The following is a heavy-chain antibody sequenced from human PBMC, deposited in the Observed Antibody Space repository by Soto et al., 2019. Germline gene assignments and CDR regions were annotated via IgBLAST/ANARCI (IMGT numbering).Heavy chain of an antibody. CDR3: ARDYCSGGSCPSGY. CDR2: IWYDGSNK. CDR1: GFTFSSYG. Sequence: QVQLVESGGGVVQPGRSLRLSCAASGFTFSSYGMHWVRQAPGKGLEWVAVIWYDGSNKYYADSVKGRFTISRDNSKNTLYLQMNSLRAEDTAVYYCARDYCSGGSCPSGYWGQGTLVTVSS. D-gene: IGHD2-15*01. J-gene: IGHJ4*02. V-gene: IGHV3-33*01.